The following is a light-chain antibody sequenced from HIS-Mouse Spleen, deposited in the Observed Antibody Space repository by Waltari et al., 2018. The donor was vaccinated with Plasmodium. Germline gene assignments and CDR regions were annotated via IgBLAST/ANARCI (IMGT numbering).Light chain of an antibody. CDR1: TLGDNY. Sequence: SYELTQPPSVSVSPGQTASITCSGTTLGDNYACWYHQKPGQSPVLVIYQESKRPSGIPERFSGSNSGNTATLTISGTQAMDEADYYCQAWDSSTVVFGGGTKLTVL. CDR3: QAWDSSTVV. CDR2: QES. V-gene: IGLV3-1*01. J-gene: IGLJ2*01.